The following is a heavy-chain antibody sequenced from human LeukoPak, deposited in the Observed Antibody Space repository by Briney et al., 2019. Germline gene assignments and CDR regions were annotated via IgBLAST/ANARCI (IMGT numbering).Heavy chain of an antibody. CDR3: ARVAGNCGGDCYRLVY. CDR1: GYTFTTYD. Sequence: GASVKVSCKASGYTFTTYDINWVRQATGQGLEWMAWMNPNSGNTGYAQKFQGRVTMTRNTSISTAYMVLSSLRSEDTAVYYCARVAGNCGGDCYRLVYWGQGTLVTVAS. J-gene: IGHJ4*02. V-gene: IGHV1-8*01. CDR2: MNPNSGNT. D-gene: IGHD2-21*01.